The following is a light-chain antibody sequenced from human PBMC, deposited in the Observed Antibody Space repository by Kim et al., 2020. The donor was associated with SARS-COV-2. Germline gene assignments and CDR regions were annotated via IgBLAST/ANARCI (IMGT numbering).Light chain of an antibody. CDR3: QQYGSSPT. J-gene: IGKJ2*01. Sequence: EIVLTQSPGTLSLSPGERATLSCRASQSVSSSYLAWYQQKPGQAPRLLIYGASSRATGIPDRFSGSGSGTDFTLTISRLEPEDFAVYYCQQYGSSPTFGQGTELEI. CDR1: QSVSSSY. CDR2: GAS. V-gene: IGKV3-20*01.